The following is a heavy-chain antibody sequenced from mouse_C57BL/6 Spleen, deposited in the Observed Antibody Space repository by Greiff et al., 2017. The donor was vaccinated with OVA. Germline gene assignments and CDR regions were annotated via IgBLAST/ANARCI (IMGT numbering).Heavy chain of an antibody. CDR2: INPNNGGT. V-gene: IGHV1-18*01. Sequence: VQLQQSGPELVKPGASVKIPCKASGYTFTDYNMDWVKQSHGKSLEWIGDINPNNGGTIYNQKFKGKATVTVDKSSSTAYMELRSLTSEDTAVYYGARSTTVDYYAMDYWGQGTSVTVSS. CDR3: ARSTTVDYYAMDY. CDR1: GYTFTDYN. J-gene: IGHJ4*01. D-gene: IGHD1-1*01.